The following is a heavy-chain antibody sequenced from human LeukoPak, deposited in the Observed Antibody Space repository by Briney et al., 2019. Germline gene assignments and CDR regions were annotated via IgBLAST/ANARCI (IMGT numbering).Heavy chain of an antibody. Sequence: SQTLSLTCALSGDSFSSNSATWNWIRQSPSRGLEWLGRTYYRSKWFSDYAVSVKSRTTFNPDTSKNQLSLQLNSVTPEDTAVYYCARGSGSYYAFDIWGQGTMVTVSS. J-gene: IGHJ3*02. V-gene: IGHV6-1*01. CDR1: GDSFSSNSAT. CDR2: TYYRSKWFS. D-gene: IGHD1-26*01. CDR3: ARGSGSYYAFDI.